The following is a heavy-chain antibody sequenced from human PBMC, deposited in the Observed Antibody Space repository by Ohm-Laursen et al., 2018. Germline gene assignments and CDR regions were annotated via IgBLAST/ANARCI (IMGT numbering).Heavy chain of an antibody. CDR3: ARLSDSSSAS. CDR1: GGSISSYY. J-gene: IGHJ5*01. V-gene: IGHV4-4*08. CDR2: IHSSGST. D-gene: IGHD2/OR15-2a*01. Sequence: TLSLTCSVSGGSISSYYWTWIRQPPGKGLEWIGYIHSSGSTSHSPSLKSRVTISVDTSKNQFSLRVRSLTAADTAVYYCARLSDSSSASWGQGTLVTVSS.